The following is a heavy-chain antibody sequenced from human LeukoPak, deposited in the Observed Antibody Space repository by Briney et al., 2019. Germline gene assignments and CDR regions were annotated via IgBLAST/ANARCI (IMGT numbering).Heavy chain of an antibody. V-gene: IGHV3-23*01. CDR3: AKRQRDYYDSSGYYTYYFDY. J-gene: IGHJ4*02. Sequence: GGSLRLSCAASGFTFSSYAMSWVRQAPGRGLEWVSAISGNGGSTYYADSVKGRFTISRDNSKNTLYLQMNSLRAEDTAVYYCAKRQRDYYDSSGYYTYYFDYWGQGTLVTVSS. CDR1: GFTFSSYA. D-gene: IGHD3-22*01. CDR2: ISGNGGST.